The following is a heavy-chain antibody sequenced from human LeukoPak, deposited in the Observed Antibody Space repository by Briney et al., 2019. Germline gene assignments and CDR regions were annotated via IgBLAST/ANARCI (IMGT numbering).Heavy chain of an antibody. CDR3: ATARDDYIWGSYRYVSWFDP. CDR2: INPSGGST. Sequence: ASVKLSCKASVYTFTSYYMHWVRQAPGQGLGWRGIINPSGGSTSYAHKFQGRVTMSRDTSTSTVYMELSSLRSEDTAVYYCATARDDYIWGSYRYVSWFDPWGQGTLVTVSS. J-gene: IGHJ5*02. V-gene: IGHV1-46*01. D-gene: IGHD3-16*02. CDR1: VYTFTSYY.